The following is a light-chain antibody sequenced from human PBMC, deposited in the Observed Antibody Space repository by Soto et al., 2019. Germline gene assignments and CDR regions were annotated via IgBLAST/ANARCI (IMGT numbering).Light chain of an antibody. J-gene: IGKJ5*01. CDR3: QQYAPSPAIT. V-gene: IGKV3-20*01. Sequence: ETVLTQSPGTLSLSPGERATLSRRASQSVSSNYLVWYQQKPGQAPRLLISGVSTRATGIPDRFSGSGSGTDFTLTISRLEPEDVAVYYCQQYAPSPAITFGQGTRVEMK. CDR2: GVS. CDR1: QSVSSNY.